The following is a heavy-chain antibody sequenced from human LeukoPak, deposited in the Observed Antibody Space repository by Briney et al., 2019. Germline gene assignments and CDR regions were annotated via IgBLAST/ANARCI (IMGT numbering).Heavy chain of an antibody. J-gene: IGHJ4*02. CDR2: INTNGRSA. D-gene: IGHD6-13*01. Sequence: GGSLRLSCAGSGFTFRDYGMSWVRQAPGKGLEWVSGINTNGRSAYYAGSVEGRFTISRDNSNNTMYLEMNSLRAEDTAVYFCAKGARWQHLIVRYFDSWGQGTQVTVSS. CDR3: AKGARWQHLIVRYFDS. V-gene: IGHV3-23*01. CDR1: GFTFRDYG.